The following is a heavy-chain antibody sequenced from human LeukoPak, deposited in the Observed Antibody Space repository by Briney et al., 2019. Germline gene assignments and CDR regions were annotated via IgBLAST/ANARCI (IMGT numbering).Heavy chain of an antibody. V-gene: IGHV4-30-4*01. CDR2: IYYSGST. Sequence: SETLSLTCTVSGGSISSGDYYWSRIRQPPGKGLEWIGYIYYSGSTYYNPSLKSRVTISVDTSKNQFSLKLSSVTAADTAVYYCAREAVDSSGYRLLDYWGQGTLVTVSS. CDR1: GGSISSGDYY. CDR3: AREAVDSSGYRLLDY. J-gene: IGHJ4*02. D-gene: IGHD3-22*01.